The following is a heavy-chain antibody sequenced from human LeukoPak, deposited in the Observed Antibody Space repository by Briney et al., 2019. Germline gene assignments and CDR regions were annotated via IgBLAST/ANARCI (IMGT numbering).Heavy chain of an antibody. J-gene: IGHJ4*02. CDR2: IKYDGSEK. CDR1: GVSLSNYW. CDR3: ARGGTFVSDY. V-gene: IGHV3-7*01. Sequence: GGFLRLSCAASGVSLSNYWMNWVRQAPGKGLEWVANIKYDGSEKYYVDSMEGRFTVSRDNAKNSLYLQMDSLRADDTAVYYCARGGTFVSDYWGQGTLVTVSS. D-gene: IGHD1-1*01.